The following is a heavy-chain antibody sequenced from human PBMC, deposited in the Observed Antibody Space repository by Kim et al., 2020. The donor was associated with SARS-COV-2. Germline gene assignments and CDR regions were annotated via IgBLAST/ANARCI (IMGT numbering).Heavy chain of an antibody. CDR1: GFTFSSYD. Sequence: GGSLRLSCAASGFTFSSYDMHWVRQAPGKGLEWVSAIGTAGDTYYPGSVKGRFTISRENGKNSLYLQMNSLRAGDTAVYYCARVAHDSSGYYLYWYFDLWGRGTLVTVSS. J-gene: IGHJ2*01. V-gene: IGHV3-13*01. CDR2: IGTAGDT. CDR3: ARVAHDSSGYYLYWYFDL. D-gene: IGHD3-22*01.